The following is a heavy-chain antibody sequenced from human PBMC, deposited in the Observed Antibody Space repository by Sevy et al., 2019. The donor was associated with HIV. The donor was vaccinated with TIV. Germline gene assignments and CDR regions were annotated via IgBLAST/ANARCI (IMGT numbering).Heavy chain of an antibody. CDR3: ARDHVKDGDLGDYYYFAMDL. D-gene: IGHD4-17*01. CDR2: ISGSDHTI. V-gene: IGHV3-11*01. Sequence: GGSLRLSCAASGFTFSDFYMSWIRQAPGKGLEWISYISGSDHTIYYADSVKGRFTISRDNDKNSLYLQMNSLRAEETAVYYCARDHVKDGDLGDYYYFAMDLWGQGTTVTVSS. CDR1: GFTFSDFY. J-gene: IGHJ6*02.